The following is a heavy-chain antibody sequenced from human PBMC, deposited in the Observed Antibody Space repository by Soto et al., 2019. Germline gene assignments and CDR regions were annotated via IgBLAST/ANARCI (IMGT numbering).Heavy chain of an antibody. J-gene: IGHJ4*02. CDR3: ARVGRPDDYFDY. D-gene: IGHD3-10*01. Sequence: SETLSLTCTVSGGSISSYYWSWLRQPPGKGLEWIGYIYYSGSTNYNPSLKSRVTISVDTSKNQFSLKLSSVTAADTAVYYCARVGRPDDYFDYWGQGTLVTVSS. CDR2: IYYSGST. CDR1: GGSISSYY. V-gene: IGHV4-59*01.